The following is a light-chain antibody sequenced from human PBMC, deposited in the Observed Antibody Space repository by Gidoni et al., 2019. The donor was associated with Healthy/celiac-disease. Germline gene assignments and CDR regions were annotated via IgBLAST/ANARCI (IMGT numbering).Light chain of an antibody. CDR1: PDIRNY. CDR3: QQYDNLHESS. Sequence: DIQMTQSPSSLFASVVDRVTITCQASPDIRNYLNWYQQKPGKAPKLLIYDASNLETGVPSRFSGSGSGTDFTFTISSLQPEDIATYYCQQYDNLHESSFXXXTKLEIK. J-gene: IGKJ2*04. CDR2: DAS. V-gene: IGKV1-33*01.